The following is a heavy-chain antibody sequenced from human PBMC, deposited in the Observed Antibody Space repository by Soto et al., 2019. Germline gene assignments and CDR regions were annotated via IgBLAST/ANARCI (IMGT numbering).Heavy chain of an antibody. D-gene: IGHD2-2*01. J-gene: IGHJ6*03. V-gene: IGHV1-69*02. CDR3: ASGYCSSTSCYAGYYYYYMDV. CDR2: IIPILGIA. Sequence: SVKVSCTASGGTFSSYTISWVRQAPGQGLEWMGRIIPILGIANYAQKFQGRVTITADKSTSTAYMELSSLRSEDTAVYYCASGYCSSTSCYAGYYYYYMDVWGKGTTVTVSS. CDR1: GGTFSSYT.